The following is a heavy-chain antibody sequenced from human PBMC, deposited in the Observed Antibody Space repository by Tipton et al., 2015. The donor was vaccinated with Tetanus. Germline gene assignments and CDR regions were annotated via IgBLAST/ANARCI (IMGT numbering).Heavy chain of an antibody. J-gene: IGHJ3*02. CDR1: GGTFSSYA. V-gene: IGHV1-69*06. D-gene: IGHD2-15*01. CDR3: ATRFCSGGSCRHPTHYAFDI. CDR2: IIPILGTA. Sequence: QLVQSGAEVKKPGSSVKVSCKASGGTFSSYAISWVRQAPGQGLEWMGGIIPILGTANYAQKFQGRVTITADKSTSTAYMELSSLRSEDTAVYYCATRFCSGGSCRHPTHYAFDIWGQGTMVTVSS.